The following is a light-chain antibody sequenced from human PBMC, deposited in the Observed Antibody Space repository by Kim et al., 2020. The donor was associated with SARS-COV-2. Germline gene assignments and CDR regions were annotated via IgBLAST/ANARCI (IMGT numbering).Light chain of an antibody. Sequence: KPVIISCTRSSGSIVSNYVQWYQQRPGSAPTTVIYEDSRRPSGVPDRFSGSIDSSSNSASLTISGLQTEDEAGYYCQSYDNTNQVVFGGGTQLTVL. CDR3: QSYDNTNQVV. CDR2: EDS. V-gene: IGLV6-57*03. CDR1: SGSIVSNY. J-gene: IGLJ2*01.